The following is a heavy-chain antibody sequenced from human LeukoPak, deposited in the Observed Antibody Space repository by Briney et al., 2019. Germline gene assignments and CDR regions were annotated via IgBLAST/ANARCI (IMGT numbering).Heavy chain of an antibody. CDR1: GGSFSGYY. CDR2: INHSGST. D-gene: IGHD6-19*01. Sequence: PSETLSLTCVVYGGSFSGYYWSWIRQPPGKGLEWIGEINHSGSTNYNPSLKSRVTISVDTSKNQFSLKLSSVTAADTAVYYCARGQPGLIAVAGTRMYFDYWGQGTLVTVSS. J-gene: IGHJ4*02. V-gene: IGHV4-34*01. CDR3: ARGQPGLIAVAGTRMYFDY.